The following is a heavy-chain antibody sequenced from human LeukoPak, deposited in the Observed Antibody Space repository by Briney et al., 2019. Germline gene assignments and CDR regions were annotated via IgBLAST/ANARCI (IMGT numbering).Heavy chain of an antibody. V-gene: IGHV1-8*01. CDR2: MNPNNGNT. J-gene: IGHJ5*02. CDR3: VRDGEGVAISVNYWFDP. CDR1: GYTFTSYD. Sequence: ASVKVSCKASGYTFTSYDINWVRQASGQGLEWMGWMNPNNGNTGYAQKFQGRVTMTRDTSISTAYMELRGLRSEDTAVYYCVRDGEGVAISVNYWFDPWGQGTLVTVSS. D-gene: IGHD3-10*01.